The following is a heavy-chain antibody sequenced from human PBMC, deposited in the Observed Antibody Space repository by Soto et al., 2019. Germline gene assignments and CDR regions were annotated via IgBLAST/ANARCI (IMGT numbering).Heavy chain of an antibody. V-gene: IGHV3-23*01. Sequence: GGSLRLSCAASGFTFSNYAMSWVRQAPGKGLEWISFISGSGDVSYYADSVKGRFAISRDNPKNRLYLQMNTLRAEDTATYFCATLTYYAMAVWGLGTTVTVSS. J-gene: IGHJ6*02. D-gene: IGHD3-16*01. CDR1: GFTFSNYA. CDR3: ATLTYYAMAV. CDR2: ISGSGDVS.